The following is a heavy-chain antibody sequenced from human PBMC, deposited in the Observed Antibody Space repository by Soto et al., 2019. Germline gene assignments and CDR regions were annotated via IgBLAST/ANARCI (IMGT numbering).Heavy chain of an antibody. V-gene: IGHV4-59*03. J-gene: IGHJ3*01. CDR2: VSYSGRT. CDR3: ARLHYTVVTAIDV. CDR1: GGSINNYY. D-gene: IGHD4-17*01. Sequence: PSETLSLTCTVSGGSINNYYWNWIRQPPGKGLEWIGYVSYSGRTNYNPSLKSRVNMLVDRSKNQFSLNLTSVTAADPAVYYCARLHYTVVTAIDVWGQGTMVTASS.